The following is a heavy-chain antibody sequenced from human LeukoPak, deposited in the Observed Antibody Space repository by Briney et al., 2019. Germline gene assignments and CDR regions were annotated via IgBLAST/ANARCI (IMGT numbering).Heavy chain of an antibody. CDR3: ARGYGSGSYWLDY. D-gene: IGHD3-10*01. CDR1: GGSFNGYY. Sequence: SETLSLTCAVYGGSFNGYYWSWIRQPPGKGLEWIGEINHSGSTNYNPSLKSRVTISVDTSKNQFSLKLSSVTAADTAVYYCARGYGSGSYWLDYWGQGTLVTVSS. CDR2: INHSGST. J-gene: IGHJ4*02. V-gene: IGHV4-34*01.